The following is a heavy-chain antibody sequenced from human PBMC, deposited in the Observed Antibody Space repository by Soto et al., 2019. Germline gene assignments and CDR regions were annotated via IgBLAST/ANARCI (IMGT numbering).Heavy chain of an antibody. CDR1: GGSISSGGYY. J-gene: IGHJ4*02. V-gene: IGHV4-31*03. CDR2: IYYSGST. Sequence: SETLSLTCTVSGGSISSGGYYWSRIRQHPGKGLEWIGYIYYSGSTYYNPSLKSRVTISADTSKNQFSLKLSSVTVADTAVYYCARTFRIVAAAEANFDYWGQGTLVTVSS. D-gene: IGHD6-13*01. CDR3: ARTFRIVAAAEANFDY.